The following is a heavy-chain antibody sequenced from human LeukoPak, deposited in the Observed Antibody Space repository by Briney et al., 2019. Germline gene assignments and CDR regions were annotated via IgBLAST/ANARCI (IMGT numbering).Heavy chain of an antibody. CDR1: GFSLSRYY. CDR2: IKQDGSER. V-gene: IGHV3-7*04. D-gene: IGHD6-19*01. J-gene: IGHJ4*02. Sequence: SGGSLRLSCEDSGFSLSRYYMSWVRQAPGKGLEWVANIKQDGSERFYEDSVKGRFTISRDNAKNSLYLQMNSLRAEDTAVYYCARGSGWLIDDWGQGTLVTVSS. CDR3: ARGSGWLIDD.